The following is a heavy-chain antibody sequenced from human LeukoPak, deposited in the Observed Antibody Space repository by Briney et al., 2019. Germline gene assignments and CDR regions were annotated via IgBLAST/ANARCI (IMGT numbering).Heavy chain of an antibody. CDR1: GFIFPAYG. J-gene: IGHJ4*02. CDR3: ARQREMTTIFTALGY. CDR2: ISSSGSTI. D-gene: IGHD5-24*01. Sequence: PGGSLRLSCAASGFIFPAYGMHWVRQAPGKGLEWVSKISSSGSTIYYADSVKGRFTISRDNAKNSLYLQMNRLRAEDTAVYYCARQREMTTIFTALGYWGQGTLVTVSS. V-gene: IGHV3-48*03.